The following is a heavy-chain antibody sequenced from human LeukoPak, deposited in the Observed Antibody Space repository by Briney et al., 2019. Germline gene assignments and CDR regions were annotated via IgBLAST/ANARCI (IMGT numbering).Heavy chain of an antibody. V-gene: IGHV3-30*18. CDR3: VKATPTDY. CDR1: GFTFTTYG. CDR2: ISNDGRNK. Sequence: GKSLRLSCAASGFTFTTYGIHWVRQAPGKGLEWVALISNDGRNKDYAESVKGRFTVSRDNSRNTVYLQMNSLRAEDTAVYYCVKATPTDYWGQGTLVTVSS. J-gene: IGHJ4*02.